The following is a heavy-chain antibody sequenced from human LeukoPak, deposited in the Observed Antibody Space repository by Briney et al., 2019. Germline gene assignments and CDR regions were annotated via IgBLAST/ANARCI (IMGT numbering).Heavy chain of an antibody. CDR3: ARPYYYDSRIDP. Sequence: SQTLSLTCTVSGGSISSGDYYWSWIRQPPGKGLEWIAYMYYSGSTYYNPSLKSRVTMSADTSKNQLSLKLSSVTAADTAVYYCARPYYYDSRIDPWGQGTLVTFSS. CDR1: GGSISSGDYY. CDR2: MYYSGST. J-gene: IGHJ5*02. V-gene: IGHV4-30-4*01. D-gene: IGHD3-22*01.